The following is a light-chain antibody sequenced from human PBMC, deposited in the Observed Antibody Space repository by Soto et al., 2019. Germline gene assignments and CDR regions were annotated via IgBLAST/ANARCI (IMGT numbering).Light chain of an antibody. J-gene: IGLJ3*02. V-gene: IGLV2-14*01. CDR1: SSDVGGYNY. Sequence: QSALTQPASVSGSPGQSITISCTGTSSDVGGYNYVSWYQQHPGKAPKLIIYEVTHRSSGVSSRFYGSRSGNTASLTISGLQAEDEADYYCKSRTTRNTLVFGGGT. CDR2: EVT. CDR3: KSRTTRNTLV.